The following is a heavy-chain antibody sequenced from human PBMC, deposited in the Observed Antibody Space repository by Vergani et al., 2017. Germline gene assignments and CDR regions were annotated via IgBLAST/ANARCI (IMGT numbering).Heavy chain of an antibody. CDR2: INPSGGST. J-gene: IGHJ6*02. Sequence: VQLVPSGAEVKKPGASVKVSCKASGYTFTSYYMHWVRQAPGQGLEWMGIINPSGGSTSYAQKFQGRVTMTRDTSTSTVYMELSSLRSEDTAVYYCARDGRGYDILTDYYYYGMDVWGQGTTVTVSS. D-gene: IGHD3-9*01. CDR1: GYTFTSYY. V-gene: IGHV1-46*03. CDR3: ARDGRGYDILTDYYYYGMDV.